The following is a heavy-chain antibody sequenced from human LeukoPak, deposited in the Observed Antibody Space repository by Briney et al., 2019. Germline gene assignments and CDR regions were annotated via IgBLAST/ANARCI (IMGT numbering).Heavy chain of an antibody. J-gene: IGHJ4*02. V-gene: IGHV5-51*01. CDR2: IYPGGSDT. CDR1: GYSFTFYW. Sequence: GESLKISCKISGYSFTFYWIGWVRQMPGKGLEWMGIIYPGGSDTRYSPSFQGQVTMSADKSISTAYLQWSSLKASDTAIYYCARPQLGGYYFDYWGQGTLVTVSS. CDR3: ARPQLGGYYFDY. D-gene: IGHD5-24*01.